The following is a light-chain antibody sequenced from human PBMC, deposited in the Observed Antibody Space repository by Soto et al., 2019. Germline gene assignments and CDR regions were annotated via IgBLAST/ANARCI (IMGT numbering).Light chain of an antibody. J-gene: IGLJ3*02. CDR2: DVS. Sequence: QSALTQPPSASGSPGQSVTISCTGTSSDVGTYNYVSWYQQHPGKAPKLMIYDVSKRPSGVPDRFSGSKSGNTASLTVSVLQAEDEADYYCISYAGSSIWGFGGGTKLTVL. CDR1: SSDVGTYNY. V-gene: IGLV2-8*01. CDR3: ISYAGSSIWG.